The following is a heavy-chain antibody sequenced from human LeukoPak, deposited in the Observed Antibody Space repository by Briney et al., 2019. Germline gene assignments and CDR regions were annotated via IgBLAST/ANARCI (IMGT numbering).Heavy chain of an antibody. CDR2: IYYSGST. Sequence: SETLSLTCTVSGGSMSPYHWGWIRQPPGKRLEWTGYIYYSGSTNYNPSLKSRVTISVDTSKNQFSLKLCSVTAADTAIYYCARAVSGRFDYWGQGTLVTVSS. CDR1: GGSMSPYH. J-gene: IGHJ4*02. D-gene: IGHD6-19*01. V-gene: IGHV4-59*08. CDR3: ARAVSGRFDY.